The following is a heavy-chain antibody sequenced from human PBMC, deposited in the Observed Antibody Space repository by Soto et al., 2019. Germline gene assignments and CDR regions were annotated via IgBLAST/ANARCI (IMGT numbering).Heavy chain of an antibody. Sequence: ASVEVSCRASGYTFTGYYMHWVRQAPGQGLEWMGWINPDSGGTNYAKKFQGWVTMTRDTSISTAYMEVSRLRSDDTSVDYCARDPCSGSSYHNYW. D-gene: IGHD3-16*02. CDR3: ARDPCSGSSYHNYW. CDR2: INPDSGGT. CDR1: GYTFTGYY. J-gene: IGHJ2*01. V-gene: IGHV1-2*04.